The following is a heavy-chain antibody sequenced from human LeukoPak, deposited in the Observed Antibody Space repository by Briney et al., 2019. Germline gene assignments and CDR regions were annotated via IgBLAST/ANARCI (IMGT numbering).Heavy chain of an antibody. D-gene: IGHD5-18*01. CDR1: GFTFSDYA. CDR3: ARDGNPFNGYSYFDY. CDR2: ISYDGSNK. Sequence: GGSLRLSCAASGFTFSDYAMHWVRQAPGKGLEWVAVISYDGSNKYYADSVKGRFTISRDNSKNTLYLQMNSLRAEDTAVYYCARDGNPFNGYSYFDYWGQGTLVTVSS. V-gene: IGHV3-30*04. J-gene: IGHJ4*02.